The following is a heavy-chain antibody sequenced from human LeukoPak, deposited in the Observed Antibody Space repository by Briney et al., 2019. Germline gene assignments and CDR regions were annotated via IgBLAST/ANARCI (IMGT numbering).Heavy chain of an antibody. D-gene: IGHD6-19*01. Sequence: SETLSLTCTVSGYSISSNYYWAWIRQPPGKGLEWIGSVYHPVDTSYNPSLKSRITMSVDTAKNQFSLNLRSVTAADTAVYYCARDLKRGYSSGRYSWGTGSSNDYWGQGTLVTVSS. CDR1: GYSISSNYY. CDR2: VYHPVDT. CDR3: ARDLKRGYSSGRYSWGTGSSNDY. V-gene: IGHV4-38-2*02. J-gene: IGHJ4*02.